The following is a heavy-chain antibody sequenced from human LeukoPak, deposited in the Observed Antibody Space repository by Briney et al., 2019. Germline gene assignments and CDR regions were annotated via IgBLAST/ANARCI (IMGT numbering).Heavy chain of an antibody. CDR1: GDSISNYY. Sequence: PSETLSLTCTVSGDSISNYYWSWIRQPPGKGLEWIANIYYSGSTNYNPSLKSRVTISVDTSKNQFSLKLNSVTAADTAVYYCARGKFGELALFDYWGQGTLVTVSS. CDR2: IYYSGST. D-gene: IGHD3-10*01. J-gene: IGHJ4*02. V-gene: IGHV4-59*01. CDR3: ARGKFGELALFDY.